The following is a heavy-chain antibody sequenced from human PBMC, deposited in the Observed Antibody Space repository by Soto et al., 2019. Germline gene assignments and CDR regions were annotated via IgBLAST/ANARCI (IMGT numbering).Heavy chain of an antibody. CDR3: ARVFLTITRGAFDA. CDR2: ISHSGTS. D-gene: IGHD3-9*01. J-gene: IGHJ3*01. V-gene: IGHV4-4*02. CDR1: CGSISSSHW. Sequence: QVQLQESGPGLVKPSGTLSLTCAVSCGSISSSHWWTWVRQSPGKGLEYIGEISHSGTSNSNPSLKSRFTLSVDKSKNHFSLTLTSVTAADTAVYYCARVFLTITRGAFDAWGQGTLVIVSS.